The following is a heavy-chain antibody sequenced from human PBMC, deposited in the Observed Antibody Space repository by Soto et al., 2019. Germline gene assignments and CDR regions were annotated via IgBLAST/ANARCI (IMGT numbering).Heavy chain of an antibody. V-gene: IGHV3-23*01. CDR1: GFTFSDFG. J-gene: IGHJ4*02. D-gene: IGHD3-9*01. CDR2: IHPEGTNT. Sequence: GGSLRLSCAGSGFTFSDFGTTWVRQAPGKGLEWVSTIHPEGTNTHYADSVKGRFTISRDNSKDTLYLEMNSLRAEDTAIYFCAKDPSTGSADFWGQGTMVTVYS. CDR3: AKDPSTGSADF.